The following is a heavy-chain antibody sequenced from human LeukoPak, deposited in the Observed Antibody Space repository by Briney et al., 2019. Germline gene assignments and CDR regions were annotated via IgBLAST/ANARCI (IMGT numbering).Heavy chain of an antibody. D-gene: IGHD2-2*01. CDR2: ISSSSSTI. J-gene: IGHJ6*03. V-gene: IGHV3-48*01. CDR3: ANSRDIVVVPAANREGYYMDV. CDR1: GFIFSSYS. Sequence: GGSLRLSCAASGFIFSSYSVNWVRQAPGKGLEWVSYISSSSSTIYYADSVKGRFTISRDNSKNTLYLQMNSLRAEDTAVYYCANSRDIVVVPAANREGYYMDVWGKGTTVTVSS.